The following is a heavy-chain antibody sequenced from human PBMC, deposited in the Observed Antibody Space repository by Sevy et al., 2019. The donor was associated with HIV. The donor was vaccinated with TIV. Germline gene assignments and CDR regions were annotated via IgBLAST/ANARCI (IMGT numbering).Heavy chain of an antibody. V-gene: IGHV1-69*13. CDR1: GGTFINYA. CDR2: FIPMFDTT. D-gene: IGHD3-22*01. CDR3: ASSYFDSSGYSPLFYYGMDV. Sequence: ASVKVSCKASGGTFINYAVTWVRQAPRQGLEWMGGFIPMFDTTNSAQKFQGRVTLTADGSTSTAYMELSSLRSEDTAVYYCASSYFDSSGYSPLFYYGMDVWGQGTTVTVSS. J-gene: IGHJ6*02.